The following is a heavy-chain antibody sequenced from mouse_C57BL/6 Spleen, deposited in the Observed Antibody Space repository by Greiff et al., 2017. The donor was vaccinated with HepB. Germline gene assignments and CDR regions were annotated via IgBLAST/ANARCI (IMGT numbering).Heavy chain of an antibody. V-gene: IGHV1-50*01. D-gene: IGHD4-1*01. CDR2: IDPSDSYT. J-gene: IGHJ2*01. CDR3: ARKGVDRWDVCY. Sequence: QVQLQQPGAELVKPGASVKLSCKASGYTFTSYWMQWVKQRPGQGLEWIGEIDPSDSYTNYNQKFKGKATLTVDTSSSTAYMQLSSLTSEDSAVYYCARKGVDRWDVCYWGQGTTLTVSS. CDR1: GYTFTSYW.